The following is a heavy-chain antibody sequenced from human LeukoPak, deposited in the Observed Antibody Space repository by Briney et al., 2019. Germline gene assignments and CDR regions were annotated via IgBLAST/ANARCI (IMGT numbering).Heavy chain of an antibody. CDR1: GGSISSYY. Sequence: SETLSLTCTVSGGSISSYYWNWIRQPPGKGLEWIGYISYSGSTNYNPSLKSRVTISLDTSKNQFSLKLRSVTAADTAVYYCARGFDSKSTYFDYWGQGTLVTVSS. CDR2: ISYSGST. J-gene: IGHJ4*02. V-gene: IGHV4-59*01. CDR3: ARGFDSKSTYFDY. D-gene: IGHD5-12*01.